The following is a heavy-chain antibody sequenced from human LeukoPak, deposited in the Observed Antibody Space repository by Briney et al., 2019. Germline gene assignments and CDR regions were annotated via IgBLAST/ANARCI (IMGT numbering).Heavy chain of an antibody. Sequence: GASVKVSCKASGYTFTNYDINWVRQAPGQGLEWMGGIIPMFDTPQYAQKFQDRVTITTDESTSTAYLELSSLRSEDTALYYCAKNLNLGYCSTTTCMRVAFDIWGQGTMVTVSS. CDR2: IIPMFDTP. V-gene: IGHV1-69*05. J-gene: IGHJ3*02. D-gene: IGHD2-2*01. CDR1: GYTFTNYD. CDR3: AKNLNLGYCSTTTCMRVAFDI.